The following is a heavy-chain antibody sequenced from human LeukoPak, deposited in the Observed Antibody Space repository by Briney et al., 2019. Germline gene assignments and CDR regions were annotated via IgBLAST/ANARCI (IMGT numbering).Heavy chain of an antibody. CDR3: ARGWGYGGNRVDY. J-gene: IGHJ4*02. CDR2: INSDGSST. CDR1: GFTFNSYW. Sequence: GGSLRLSCAASGFTFNSYWMHWVRQAPGKGLVWVSRINSDGSSTSYADSVKGRFTISRDNAKNTLYLQMNSLRAEDTAVYYCARGWGYGGNRVDYWGQGTLVTVSS. D-gene: IGHD4-23*01. V-gene: IGHV3-74*01.